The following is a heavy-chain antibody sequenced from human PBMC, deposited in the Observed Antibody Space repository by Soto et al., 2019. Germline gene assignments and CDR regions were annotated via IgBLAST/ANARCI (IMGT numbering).Heavy chain of an antibody. V-gene: IGHV3-74*01. CDR1: GFTFSSYW. CDR2: INSDGSST. Sequence: EVQLVESGGGLVQPGGSLRLSCAASGFTFSSYWMHWVRQAPGKGLVWVSRINSDGSSTSYADSVKGRFTISRDNAKNTLYLKMNSLRADETAVYYCAREGRTMVRGEVGRDAFDIWGQGTMVNVSS. CDR3: AREGRTMVRGEVGRDAFDI. D-gene: IGHD3-10*01. J-gene: IGHJ3*02.